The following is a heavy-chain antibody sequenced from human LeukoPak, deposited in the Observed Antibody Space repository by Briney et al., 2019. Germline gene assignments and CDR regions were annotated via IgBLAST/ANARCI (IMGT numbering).Heavy chain of an antibody. Sequence: PSETQSLTCIVSGGSISIYYWNWIRQPPGKGLEWIGYIYNSGSTDYNPSLKRRVTISADTSKNQFSLKLTFVTAADTAVYYCARDRELGSWGQGILVTVSS. CDR1: GGSISIYY. D-gene: IGHD3-16*01. CDR2: IYNSGST. J-gene: IGHJ5*02. CDR3: ARDRELGS. V-gene: IGHV4-59*01.